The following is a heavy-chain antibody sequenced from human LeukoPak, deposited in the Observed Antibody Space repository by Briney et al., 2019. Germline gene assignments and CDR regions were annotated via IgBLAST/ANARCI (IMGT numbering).Heavy chain of an antibody. CDR3: ARRKADSSGLPFDY. CDR1: GGSISSYY. J-gene: IGHJ4*02. Sequence: SETLSLTCTVSGGSISSYYWSWIRQPPGKGLEWIGYIYYSGSTNYNPSLKSRVTISIDTSKNQFSLKLSSVTAADTAVYYCARRKADSSGLPFDYWGQGTLVTVSS. V-gene: IGHV4-59*01. CDR2: IYYSGST. D-gene: IGHD3-22*01.